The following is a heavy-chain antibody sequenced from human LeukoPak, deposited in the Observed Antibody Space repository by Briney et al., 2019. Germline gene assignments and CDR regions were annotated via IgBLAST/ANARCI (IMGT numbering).Heavy chain of an antibody. V-gene: IGHV1-69*04. CDR2: IIPILGIA. J-gene: IGHJ4*02. D-gene: IGHD5-18*01. Sequence: ASVKVSCKASGGTFSSYAISWVRQAPGQGLEWMGRIIPILGIANYAQKFQGRVTITADKSTGTAYMELSSLRSEDTAVYYCARGYSYGPGLDYWGQGTLVTVSS. CDR1: GGTFSSYA. CDR3: ARGYSYGPGLDY.